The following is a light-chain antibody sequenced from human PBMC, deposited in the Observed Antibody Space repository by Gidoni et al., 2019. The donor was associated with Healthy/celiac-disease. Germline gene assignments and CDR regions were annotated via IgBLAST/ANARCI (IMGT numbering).Light chain of an antibody. CDR2: DAS. V-gene: IGKV3-11*01. CDR1: QSFSSY. Sequence: EIVLTQSPATLSLSPGDRATLSCRASQSFSSYLAWYQQKPGQAPRLLIYDASNRATGSPARFSGSGSGTDFTLTISSLEPEDFAGYYCQQRSTLFTFGPGTKVEIK. CDR3: QQRSTLFT. J-gene: IGKJ3*01.